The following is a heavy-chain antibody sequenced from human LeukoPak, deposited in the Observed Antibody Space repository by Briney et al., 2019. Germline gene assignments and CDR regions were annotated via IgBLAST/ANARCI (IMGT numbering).Heavy chain of an antibody. D-gene: IGHD2-15*01. CDR1: GFTFSS. CDR2: ISGSGGST. J-gene: IGHJ4*02. Sequence: GGSLRLSCAASGFTFSSMSWVRQAPGKGLEWVSAISGSGGSTYYADSVKGRFTISRDNSKNTLYLQMNSLRAEDTAVYYCAKGRDIVVVVAATLFDYWGQGTLVTVSS. V-gene: IGHV3-23*01. CDR3: AKGRDIVVVVAATLFDY.